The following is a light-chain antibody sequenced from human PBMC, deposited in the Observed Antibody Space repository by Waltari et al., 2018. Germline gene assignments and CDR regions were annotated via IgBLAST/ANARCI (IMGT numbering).Light chain of an antibody. V-gene: IGLV1-40*01. CDR3: QSFDSSLSASV. CDR1: SSNFGAGYD. J-gene: IGLJ2*01. Sequence: QSVLTQPPSMSGAPGQKVTIPCTGGSSNFGAGYDVHWYQQFPGTSPKLLIFGNTDRPSGVPGRFSGSRSGTSASLAIAGLQSEDEAVYYYQSFDSSLSASVFGGGTKLTVL. CDR2: GNT.